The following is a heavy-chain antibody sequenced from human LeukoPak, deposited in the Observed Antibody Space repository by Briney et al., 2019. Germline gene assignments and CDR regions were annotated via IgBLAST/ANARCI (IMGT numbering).Heavy chain of an antibody. CDR2: MNPNSGNT. CDR3: ARGGAYGDYVAGY. Sequence: ASVKVSCKASGYTFTSYDINWVRQATGQGLEWMGWMNPNSGNTGYAQKFQGRVTITTDESTSTAYMELSSLRAEDTAVYYCARGGAYGDYVAGYWGQGTLVTVSS. CDR1: GYTFTSYD. D-gene: IGHD4-17*01. V-gene: IGHV1-8*01. J-gene: IGHJ4*02.